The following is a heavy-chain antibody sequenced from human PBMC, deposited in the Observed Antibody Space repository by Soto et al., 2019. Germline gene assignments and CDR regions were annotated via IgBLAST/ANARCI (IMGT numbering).Heavy chain of an antibody. Sequence: QVQLVQSGAEVKKPGSSVKVSCKASGGTFSSYAISWVRQAPGQGLEWMGGIIPIFGTANYAQKFQGRVTITADESTSTAYMELSSLRSEETAVYYCARADCSSTSCYKPPYYYYYGMDVGGQGTTVTVSS. D-gene: IGHD2-2*02. V-gene: IGHV1-69*01. CDR2: IIPIFGTA. J-gene: IGHJ6*02. CDR3: ARADCSSTSCYKPPYYYYYGMDV. CDR1: GGTFSSYA.